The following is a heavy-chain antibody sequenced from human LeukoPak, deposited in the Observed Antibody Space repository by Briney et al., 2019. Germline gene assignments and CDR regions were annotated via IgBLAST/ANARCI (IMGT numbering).Heavy chain of an antibody. CDR1: GDSISSYY. D-gene: IGHD6-19*01. V-gene: IGHV4-59*08. CDR3: ARRSSGWYDY. J-gene: IGHJ4*02. CDR2: IYYSGST. Sequence: SETLSLTCTVSGDSISSYYWSWIRQPPGKGPEWIGHIYYSGSTNYNPSLKSRVTISVDTSKNQFSLKLSSVTAADTAVYYCARRSSGWYDYWGQGTLVTVSS.